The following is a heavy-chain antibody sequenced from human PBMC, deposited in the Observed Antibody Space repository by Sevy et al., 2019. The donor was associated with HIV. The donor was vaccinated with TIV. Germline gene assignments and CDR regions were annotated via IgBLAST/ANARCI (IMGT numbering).Heavy chain of an antibody. CDR1: GYTFTSYA. CDR2: INTNTGNP. Sequence: APVKVSCKASGYTFTSYAMNWVRQAPGQGLEWMGWINTNTGNPTYAQGFTGRFVFSLDTSVSTAYLQISSLKAEDTAVYYCARENRYFDWSPTGPFDPWGQGTLVTVSS. J-gene: IGHJ5*02. D-gene: IGHD3-9*01. CDR3: ARENRYFDWSPTGPFDP. V-gene: IGHV7-4-1*02.